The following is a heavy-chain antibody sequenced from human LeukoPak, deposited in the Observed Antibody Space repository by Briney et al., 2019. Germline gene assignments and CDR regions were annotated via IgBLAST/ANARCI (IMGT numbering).Heavy chain of an antibody. CDR1: GYTFTSYY. CDR2: INPSGGST. Sequence: GASVKVSCKASGYTFTSYYMHWVRQAPGQGLEWMGIINPSGGSTSYAQRFQGRVTMTRDMSTSTVYMELSSLRSEDTAVYYCARGLSYDSSGYYYDSKYYFDYWGQETLVTVSS. CDR3: ARGLSYDSSGYYYDSKYYFDY. V-gene: IGHV1-46*01. D-gene: IGHD3-22*01. J-gene: IGHJ4*02.